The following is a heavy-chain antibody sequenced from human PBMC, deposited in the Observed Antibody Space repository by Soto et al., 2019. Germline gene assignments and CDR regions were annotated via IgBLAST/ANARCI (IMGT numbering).Heavy chain of an antibody. V-gene: IGHV4-30-4*01. CDR1: CVSLTSGHYY. J-gene: IGHJ6*02. D-gene: IGHD6-13*01. CDR3: ARDRRVTNSWSPGNSYHYGLDV. CDR2: IFYSGAT. Sequence: PSETLSLTCPFSCVSLTSGHYYLSWIRPAPPKGLEWIGNIFYSGATSYNPSLESRVTISLDRSKNQFSLKLDSVTAADTAVYYCARDRRVTNSWSPGNSYHYGLDVWGQGNTVTVS.